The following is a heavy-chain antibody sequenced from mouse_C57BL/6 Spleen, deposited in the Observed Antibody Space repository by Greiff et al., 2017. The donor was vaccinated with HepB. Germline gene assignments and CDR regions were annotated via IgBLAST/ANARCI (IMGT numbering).Heavy chain of an antibody. Sequence: QVQLQQPGTELVKPGASVKLSCKASGYTFTSYWMHWVKQRPGQGLEWIGNINPSNGGTNYNEKFKSKATLTVDKSSSTAYMKLSSLTSEDSAVYYCARDGQPLRGNYAMDYWGQGTSVTVSS. CDR2: INPSNGGT. J-gene: IGHJ4*01. CDR3: ARDGQPLRGNYAMDY. CDR1: GYTFTSYW. D-gene: IGHD1-1*01. V-gene: IGHV1-53*01.